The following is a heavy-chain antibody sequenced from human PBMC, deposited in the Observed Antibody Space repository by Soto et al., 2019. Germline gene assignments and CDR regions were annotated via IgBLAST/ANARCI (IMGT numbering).Heavy chain of an antibody. V-gene: IGHV1-2*02. Sequence: QVHLVQSGAEVKKPGASVKVSCKASRDTFTGYYMHWVRQAPGQGLEWMGWINPNSGGPNYAQKFQGRVTMTRDTSISTVYMELSRLRSDDTAVYYCARARIPDAFEIWGQGTMVTVSS. CDR2: INPNSGGP. J-gene: IGHJ3*02. CDR1: RDTFTGYY. CDR3: ARARIPDAFEI.